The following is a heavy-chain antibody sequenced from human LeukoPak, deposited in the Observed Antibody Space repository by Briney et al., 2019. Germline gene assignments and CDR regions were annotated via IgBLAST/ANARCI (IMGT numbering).Heavy chain of an antibody. CDR1: GFTVSSNY. J-gene: IGHJ4*02. V-gene: IGHV3-66*01. Sequence: GGSLRLSCAASGFTVSSNYMSWVRQAPGKGLEWVSVIYSGGSTYYADPVKGRFTITRDNSKNTLYLQMNSLRAEDTAVYYCARDTRNYYGSGSSNIDYWGQGTLVTVSS. D-gene: IGHD3-10*01. CDR3: ARDTRNYYGSGSSNIDY. CDR2: IYSGGST.